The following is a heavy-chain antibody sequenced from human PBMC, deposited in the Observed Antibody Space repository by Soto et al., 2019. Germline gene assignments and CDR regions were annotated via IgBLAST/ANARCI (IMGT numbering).Heavy chain of an antibody. Sequence: PGESLRLSCAASGCTFSSYAMSWVRQAPGKGLEWVSAISGSGGSTYYADSVKGRFTISRDNSKNTLYLQMNSLRAEDTAVYYCAKDNAVVVPAAIGYWGQGTLVTVSS. J-gene: IGHJ4*02. CDR1: GCTFSSYA. D-gene: IGHD2-2*01. CDR2: ISGSGGST. CDR3: AKDNAVVVPAAIGY. V-gene: IGHV3-23*01.